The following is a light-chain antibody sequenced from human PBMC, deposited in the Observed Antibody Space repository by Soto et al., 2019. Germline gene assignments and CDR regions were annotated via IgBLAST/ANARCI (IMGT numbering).Light chain of an antibody. Sequence: EIVLTQSPSTLSVSQGERATLSCRASESVSNNLAWYQQKPGQAPRLLIFGASAMATGIPARFSGSGSGTEFTLTISSLQSEDVAVYYCQQYNKSPLTFGEGTKVEIK. CDR3: QQYNKSPLT. J-gene: IGKJ4*01. CDR2: GAS. V-gene: IGKV3-15*01. CDR1: ESVSNN.